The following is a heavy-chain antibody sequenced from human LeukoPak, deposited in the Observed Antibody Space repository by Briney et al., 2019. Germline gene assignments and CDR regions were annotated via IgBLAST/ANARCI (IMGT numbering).Heavy chain of an antibody. J-gene: IGHJ4*02. Sequence: SGGSLRLSCAASGFSVSTSYINWVRQAPGKGLEWVSVIYSDGSTKYADSVKARFTISRDNSKNTVYLQMKSLRVEDTAVYYCARGTLDNWGQETLVTVSS. CDR2: IYSDGST. D-gene: IGHD3/OR15-3a*01. CDR1: GFSVSTSY. CDR3: ARGTLDN. V-gene: IGHV3-53*01.